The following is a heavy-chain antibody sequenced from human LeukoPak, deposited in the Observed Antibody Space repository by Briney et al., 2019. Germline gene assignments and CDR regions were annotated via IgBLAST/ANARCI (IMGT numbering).Heavy chain of an antibody. J-gene: IGHJ4*02. CDR1: GFTFSGSA. Sequence: GGSLRLSCAASGFTFSGSAMHWVRQASGKGLEWVGRIRSKANSYATAYAASVKGRFTISRDDSKNTAYLQMNSLKTEDTGVYYCTRDDGWSGDYWGQGTLVTVSS. CDR3: TRDDGWSGDY. D-gene: IGHD6-19*01. V-gene: IGHV3-73*01. CDR2: IRSKANSYAT.